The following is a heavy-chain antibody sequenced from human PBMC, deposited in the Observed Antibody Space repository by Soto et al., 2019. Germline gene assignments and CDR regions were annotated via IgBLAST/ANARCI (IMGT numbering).Heavy chain of an antibody. J-gene: IGHJ5*02. CDR3: ARQGVRLKEYCGGGSCYSWSFDP. D-gene: IGHD2-15*01. CDR1: GYSFTSYW. Sequence: GLTLKLFREGSGYSFTSYWTGWVRELPGKGLEWMGIIYPGDSDTRYSPAFQGQVTSSADKSTSTAYLQWSSLKATDTAMYYCARQGVRLKEYCGGGSCYSWSFDPWAQGTLVTVSP. CDR2: IYPGDSDT. V-gene: IGHV5-51*01.